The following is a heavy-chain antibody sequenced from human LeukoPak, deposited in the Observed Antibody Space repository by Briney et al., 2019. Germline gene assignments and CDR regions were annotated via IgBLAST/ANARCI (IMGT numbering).Heavy chain of an antibody. CDR2: INHSGST. CDR3: ARGRGYSGHENWFDP. J-gene: IGHJ5*02. CDR1: GGSFSGYY. Sequence: SETLSLTCAVYGGSFSGYYWSWIRQPPGKGLEWIGEINHSGSTNYNPSLKSRVTISVDTSKNQFSLKLSSVTAADTAVYYCARGRGYSGHENWFDPWGQGTLVTVSS. D-gene: IGHD5-12*01. V-gene: IGHV4-34*01.